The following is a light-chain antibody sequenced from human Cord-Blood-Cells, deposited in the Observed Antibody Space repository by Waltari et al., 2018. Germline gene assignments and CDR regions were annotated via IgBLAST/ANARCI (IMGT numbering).Light chain of an antibody. J-gene: IGLJ2*01. CDR2: RNN. V-gene: IGLV1-47*01. Sequence: QSVLTQPPSASGTPGQRVTISRPGSSPNIGSNYVYWYQQLPGTAPKLLIYRNNQRPSGVPDRFSGSKSGTSASLAISGLRSEDEADYYCAAWDDSLSGVVFGGGTKLTVL. CDR3: AAWDDSLSGVV. CDR1: SPNIGSNY.